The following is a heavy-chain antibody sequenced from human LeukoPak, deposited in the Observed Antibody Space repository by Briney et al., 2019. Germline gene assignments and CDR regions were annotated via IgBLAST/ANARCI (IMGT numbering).Heavy chain of an antibody. D-gene: IGHD2-2*01. CDR2: IYNSCST. Sequence: KSSETLSLTCTVSGGSIGSGRYYWAWIRQPPGRGLEWIGSIYNSCSTSYNPSLKSRVTMSVDTSKNQFSLRLSYVTAADTAVYYCARNITSVIPAGYFDYWGQGTLVTVSS. CDR1: GGSIGSGRYY. J-gene: IGHJ4*02. V-gene: IGHV4-39*01. CDR3: ARNITSVIPAGYFDY.